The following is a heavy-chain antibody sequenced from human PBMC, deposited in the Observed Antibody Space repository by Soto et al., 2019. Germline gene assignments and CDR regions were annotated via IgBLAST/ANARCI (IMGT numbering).Heavy chain of an antibody. CDR2: IYYSGST. CDR1: GGSISSGGYY. CDR3: ARTSHRTAPIKFDY. V-gene: IGHV4-31*03. Sequence: SETLSLTCTVSGGSISSGGYYWSWIRQHPGKGLEWIGYIYYSGSTYYNPSLKSRVTISVDTSKNQFSLKLSSVTAADTAVYYCARTSHRTAPIKFDYWGQGTLVTVSS. J-gene: IGHJ4*02. D-gene: IGHD5-18*01.